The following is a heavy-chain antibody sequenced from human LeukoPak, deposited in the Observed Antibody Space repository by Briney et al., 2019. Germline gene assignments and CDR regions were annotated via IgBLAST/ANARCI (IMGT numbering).Heavy chain of an antibody. Sequence: SQTLSLTCAVSGGSISSGSYSWSWIRQPAGKGLEWIGRIYTSGSTNYNPSLKSRVTMSVDTSKNQFSLKLSSVTAADTAVYYCARYYGPYYFDYWGQGTLVTVSS. D-gene: IGHD3-10*01. CDR2: IYTSGST. V-gene: IGHV4-61*02. CDR3: ARYYGPYYFDY. CDR1: GGSISSGSYS. J-gene: IGHJ4*02.